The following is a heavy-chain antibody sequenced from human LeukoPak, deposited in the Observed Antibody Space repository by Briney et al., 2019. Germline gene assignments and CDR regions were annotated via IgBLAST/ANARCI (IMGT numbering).Heavy chain of an antibody. CDR3: ARDSLQFGRDMDV. V-gene: IGHV4-61*02. CDR1: GGSISSSSYY. J-gene: IGHJ6*03. D-gene: IGHD3-10*01. CDR2: IYTSGST. Sequence: SETLSLTCTVSGGSISSSSYYWSWIRQPAGKGLEWIGRIYTSGSTNYDPSLKSRVTMSVDTSKNQFSLKLSSVTAADTAVYYCARDSLQFGRDMDVWGKGTTVTISS.